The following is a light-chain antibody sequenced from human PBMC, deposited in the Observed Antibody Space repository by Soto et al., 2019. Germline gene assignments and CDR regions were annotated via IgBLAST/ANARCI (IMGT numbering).Light chain of an antibody. Sequence: DIQMTQSPSSLSASIGDSVTITCRASQTIIGYLNWYHQKPGKAPRLLINAASNLQNGVPSRFRGSGSETDFTLTITSLQPEDFATYYCQQSYTTPRTFGQGTKVEIQ. CDR1: QTIIGY. J-gene: IGKJ1*01. CDR3: QQSYTTPRT. V-gene: IGKV1-39*01. CDR2: AAS.